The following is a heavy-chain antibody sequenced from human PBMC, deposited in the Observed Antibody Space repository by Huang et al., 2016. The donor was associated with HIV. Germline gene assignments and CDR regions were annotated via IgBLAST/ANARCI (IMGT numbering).Heavy chain of an antibody. CDR1: GIAFSNAW. V-gene: IGHV3-15*01. J-gene: IGHJ3*01. CDR2: IKSKTHGGKV. Sequence: EVQLVESGGGLVKPGGSLRLSCAASGIAFSNAWMSWVRQAPGKGLEWLGRIKSKTHGGKVDYAAPVKGRFTISRDDSKSTLYLQMNSLKTDDTAVYFCTTPVVVWGQGTMVTVSS. CDR3: TTPVVV.